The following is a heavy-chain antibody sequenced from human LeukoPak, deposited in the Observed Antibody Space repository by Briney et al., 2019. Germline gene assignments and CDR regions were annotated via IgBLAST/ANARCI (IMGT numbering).Heavy chain of an antibody. CDR3: ARTYYSNYPYYYYMDV. D-gene: IGHD4-11*01. Sequence: PGGSLRLSCAASGFTFSSYAMHWVRQAPGKGLEWVTVISYDGSNKYYEDSVKGPFTISRDNSKNTLYLQMNSLRPEDTAVYYCARTYYSNYPYYYYMDVWGKGTTVTVSS. CDR2: ISYDGSNK. V-gene: IGHV3-30*14. CDR1: GFTFSSYA. J-gene: IGHJ6*03.